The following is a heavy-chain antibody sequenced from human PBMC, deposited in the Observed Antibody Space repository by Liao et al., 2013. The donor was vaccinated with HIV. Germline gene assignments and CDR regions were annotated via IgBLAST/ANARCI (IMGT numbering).Heavy chain of an antibody. CDR3: ATITLMEVNISIDTFDM. CDR1: GGSISSGGFS. V-gene: IGHV4-30-2*01. J-gene: IGHJ3*02. Sequence: QLQLQESGSGLVKPSQTLSLTCAVSGGSISSGGFSWSWIRQPPGKGLEWIGYIYHSGSTSYYPSLKSRVTISVDRSKNQFSLTLKSVTAADTAVYYCATITLMEVNISIDTFDMWGQGTLVTVSS. D-gene: IGHD3-22*01. CDR2: IYHSGST.